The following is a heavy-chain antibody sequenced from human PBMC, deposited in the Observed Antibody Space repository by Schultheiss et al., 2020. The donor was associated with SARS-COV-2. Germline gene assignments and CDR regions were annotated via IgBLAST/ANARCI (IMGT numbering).Heavy chain of an antibody. CDR3: ARETDYNWFDP. D-gene: IGHD1-1*01. Sequence: SQTLSLTCTVSGGSISSYYWSWIRQPPGKGLEWIGYIYYSGSTNYNPSLKSRVTISVDTSKNQFSLKLSSVTAADTAVYYCARETDYNWFDPWGQGTLVTVS. CDR1: GGSISSYY. J-gene: IGHJ5*02. CDR2: IYYSGST. V-gene: IGHV4-59*12.